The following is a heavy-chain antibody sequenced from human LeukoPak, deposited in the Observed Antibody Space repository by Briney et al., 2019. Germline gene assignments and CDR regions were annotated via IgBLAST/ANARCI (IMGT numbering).Heavy chain of an antibody. D-gene: IGHD6-13*01. V-gene: IGHV3-33*01. CDR2: IWYDGSNK. CDR1: GFTFSSYG. CDR3: ARVSQQLTPWAFDY. Sequence: GGSLRLSCAASGFTFSSYGMHWVRQAPGKGLEWVAVIWYDGSNKYYADSVKGRFTISRDNSKNTLYLQMNSLRAEDTAVYYCARVSQQLTPWAFDYWGQGTLVTVSS. J-gene: IGHJ4*02.